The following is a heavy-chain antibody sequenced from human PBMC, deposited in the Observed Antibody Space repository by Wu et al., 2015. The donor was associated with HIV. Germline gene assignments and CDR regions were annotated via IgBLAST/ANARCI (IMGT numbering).Heavy chain of an antibody. Sequence: QVQLLQSGAEVKKPGSSVKVSCKASGGTFNNYVFNWVRQAPGQGPEWMGGISPYNGNTYYAQKLQGRVTMTTNSSTSTAYMELRSLRFDDTALYFCTRRGRSSYYYMDVWGEGTPVTVSS. D-gene: IGHD3-10*01. V-gene: IGHV1-18*01. CDR2: ISPYNGNT. J-gene: IGHJ6*03. CDR3: TRRGRSSYYYMDV. CDR1: GGTFNNYV.